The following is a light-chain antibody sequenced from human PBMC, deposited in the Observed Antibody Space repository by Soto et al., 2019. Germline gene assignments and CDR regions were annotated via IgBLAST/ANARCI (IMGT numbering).Light chain of an antibody. J-gene: IGKJ2*01. CDR1: QSVSSSY. CDR2: GAS. Sequence: EIVLTQSPGTLSLSPGERATLSWRASQSVSSSYLAWYQQKPGQAPRLLIYGASSRATGIPDRFSGSGSGTDFTLTISRLEPEDFAVYYCQQYGSSSMYTFGQGTKLEIK. CDR3: QQYGSSSMYT. V-gene: IGKV3-20*01.